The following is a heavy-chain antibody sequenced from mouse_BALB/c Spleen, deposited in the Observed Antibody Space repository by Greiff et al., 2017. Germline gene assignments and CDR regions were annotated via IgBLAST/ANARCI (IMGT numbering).Heavy chain of an antibody. J-gene: IGHJ4*01. CDR2: IDPENGNT. V-gene: IGHV14-1*02. CDR3: ARGTTVVANYAMDY. CDR1: GYTFTSYY. Sequence: VQLQQSGPELVKPGASVRISCKASGYTFTSYYMHWVKQRPEQGLEWIGWIDPENGNTIYDPKFQGKASITADTSSNTAYLQLSSLTSEDTAVYYCARGTTVVANYAMDYWGQGTSGTVSS. D-gene: IGHD1-1*01.